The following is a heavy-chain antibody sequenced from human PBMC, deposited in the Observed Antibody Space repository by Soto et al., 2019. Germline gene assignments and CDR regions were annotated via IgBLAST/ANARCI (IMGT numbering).Heavy chain of an antibody. V-gene: IGHV3-48*03. CDR3: ATFGGATIGYHYHGMDV. J-gene: IGHJ6*02. CDR2: ISSGGTTM. D-gene: IGHD5-12*01. CDR1: GFTFSSYE. Sequence: PEGSLRLSCAASGFTFSSYEMNWVRQAPGKGLEWISYISSGGTTMYYADSVKGRFTISRDNAKNSLYLQMNSLRAEDTALYYCATFGGATIGYHYHGMDVWGQGTSVTVSS.